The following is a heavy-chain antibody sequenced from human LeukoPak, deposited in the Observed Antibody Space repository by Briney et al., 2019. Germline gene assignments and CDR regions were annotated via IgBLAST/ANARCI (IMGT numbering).Heavy chain of an antibody. Sequence: SETLSLTCTVSGGSISSYYWSWIRQPPGKGLKWIGYIYYSGSTNYNPSLKSRVTISVDTSKNQFSLKLSSVTAADTAVYYCARRGYSYGLDYYYGMDVWGQGTTVTVSS. V-gene: IGHV4-59*08. CDR1: GGSISSYY. CDR3: ARRGYSYGLDYYYGMDV. J-gene: IGHJ6*02. D-gene: IGHD5-18*01. CDR2: IYYSGST.